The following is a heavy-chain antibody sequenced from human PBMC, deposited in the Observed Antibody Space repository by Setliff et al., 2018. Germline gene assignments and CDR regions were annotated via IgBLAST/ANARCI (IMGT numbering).Heavy chain of an antibody. CDR1: GGSISSGGYY. Sequence: SETLSLTCTVSGGSISSGGYYWSWIRQPAGKGLEWIGRIHASGSTNYNPSLKSRVTISVDTSKNQFSLKLTSVTAADTAVYYCARSGDYGSGRLSPWGQGTLVTVSS. J-gene: IGHJ5*02. D-gene: IGHD3-10*01. V-gene: IGHV4-61*02. CDR3: ARSGDYGSGRLSP. CDR2: IHASGST.